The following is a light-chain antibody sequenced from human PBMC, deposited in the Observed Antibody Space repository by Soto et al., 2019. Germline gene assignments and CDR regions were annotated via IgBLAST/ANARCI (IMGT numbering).Light chain of an antibody. CDR1: QSISSW. V-gene: IGKV1-5*03. CDR3: QQYNSYSPT. CDR2: KAS. Sequence: DIQITQSPSTLSASVGDRVTITCRASQSISSWLAWYQQKPGKAPKLLIYKASSLESGVPSRFSGSGSGTEFPLTISILQPDDFATYYCQQYNSYSPTFGGGTKVEMK. J-gene: IGKJ4*01.